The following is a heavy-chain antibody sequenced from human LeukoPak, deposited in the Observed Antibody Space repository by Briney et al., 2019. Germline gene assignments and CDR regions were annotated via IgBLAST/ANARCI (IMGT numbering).Heavy chain of an antibody. V-gene: IGHV1-18*01. CDR3: ARSREITMVRGVINPFDY. CDR2: ISAYNGNT. D-gene: IGHD3-10*01. J-gene: IGHJ4*02. Sequence: ASVKVSCKASGYTFTSYGISWVRQAPGQGLEWMGWISAYNGNTNYAQKLQSRVTMTTDTSTSTAYMELRSLRSDDTAVYYCARSREITMVRGVINPFDYWGQGTLVTVSS. CDR1: GYTFTSYG.